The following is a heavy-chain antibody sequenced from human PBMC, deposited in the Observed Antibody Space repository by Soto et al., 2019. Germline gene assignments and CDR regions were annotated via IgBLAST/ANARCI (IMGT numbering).Heavy chain of an antibody. CDR1: GFTFDDYT. D-gene: IGHD1-26*01. CDR3: AKDQNGREGGFDY. J-gene: IGHJ4*02. V-gene: IGHV3-43*01. CDR2: ISWDGGST. Sequence: EVQLVESGGVVVQPGGSLRLSCAASGFTFDDYTMHWVRQAPGKGLEWVSLISWDGGSTYYADSVKGRFTISRDNSKNSLYLQMNRLRTEDTALYYCAKDQNGREGGFDYWGQGTLVTVSS.